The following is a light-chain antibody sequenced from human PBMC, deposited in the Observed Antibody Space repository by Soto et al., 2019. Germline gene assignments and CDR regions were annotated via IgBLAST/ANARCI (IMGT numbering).Light chain of an antibody. CDR2: DVT. J-gene: IGLJ2*01. CDR1: SSDVGGGDH. Sequence: QSVLTQPPSASGSPGQSVTISCTGTSSDVGGGDHVSWYQQHPGKAPKLMIYDVTERPSGVPDRFSGSKSGNTASLTVSGLQAEDEADYYCSSHAGANNVVFGGGTKLTVL. V-gene: IGLV2-8*01. CDR3: SSHAGANNVV.